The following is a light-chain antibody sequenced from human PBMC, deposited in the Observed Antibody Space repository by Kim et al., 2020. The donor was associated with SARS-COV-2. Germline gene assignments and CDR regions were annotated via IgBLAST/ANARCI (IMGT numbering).Light chain of an antibody. CDR3: AAWDDSLNGSLV. J-gene: IGLJ3*02. CDR2: TKK. V-gene: IGLV1-44*01. CDR1: TLKLRRIS. Sequence: QLFHNFCPYSTLKLRRISGDWHHPRTSNATQLPPYTKKQPPSGVPDRFSGSKSGTSASLAISGLQSEDEADYYCAAWDDSLNGSLVFGGGTQLTFL.